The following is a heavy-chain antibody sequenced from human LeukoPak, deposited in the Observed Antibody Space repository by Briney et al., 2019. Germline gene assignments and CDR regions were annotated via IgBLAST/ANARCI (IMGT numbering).Heavy chain of an antibody. Sequence: ASVKVSCKASGYTFTSHDINWVRQATGQGLEWMGWMNPDSGNTGYAQKFQGRVIMTRDTAINTAYMELTSLTSDDTAVYFCVREPYSRSSDRHERTFDYWGQGTLVTVSS. CDR1: GYTFTSHD. J-gene: IGHJ4*02. CDR3: VREPYSRSSDRHERTFDY. V-gene: IGHV1-8*01. D-gene: IGHD6-6*01. CDR2: MNPDSGNT.